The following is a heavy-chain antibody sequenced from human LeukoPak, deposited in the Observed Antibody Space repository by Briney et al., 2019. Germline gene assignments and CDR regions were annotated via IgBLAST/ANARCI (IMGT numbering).Heavy chain of an antibody. CDR1: GFTFSSYW. CDR3: ARGSSAGTGYYYYGMDV. CDR2: INSDGSST. Sequence: PGGSLRLSCAASGFTFSSYWMHWVRQAPGKGLVWVSRINSDGSSTCYADSVKGRFTISRDNAKNTLYLQMNSLRAEDTAVYYCARGSSAGTGYYYYGMDVWGQGTTVTVSS. D-gene: IGHD6-19*01. V-gene: IGHV3-74*01. J-gene: IGHJ6*02.